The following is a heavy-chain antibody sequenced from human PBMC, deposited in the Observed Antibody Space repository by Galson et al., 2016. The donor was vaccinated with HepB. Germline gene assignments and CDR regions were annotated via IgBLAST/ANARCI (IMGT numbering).Heavy chain of an antibody. CDR3: ARTVSIAAAGGADY. CDR2: IYPGDSDT. V-gene: IGHV5-51*01. Sequence: QSGAEVKKPGESLKISCKGSGYSFTTYWIGWVRQMPGKGLEWMGMIYPGDSDTRYNPSFQGQVTISADQSINTAYLQWSSLKASDTAMYYCARTVSIAAAGGADYWGQGTLVTVSS. D-gene: IGHD6-13*01. CDR1: GYSFTTYW. J-gene: IGHJ4*02.